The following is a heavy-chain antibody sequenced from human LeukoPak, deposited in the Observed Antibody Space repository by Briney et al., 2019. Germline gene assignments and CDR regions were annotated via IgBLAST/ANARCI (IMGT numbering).Heavy chain of an antibody. D-gene: IGHD6-13*01. CDR2: INPNSGGT. CDR3: ARGGRPNAGSSRGFIKVEFDY. Sequence: ASVKVSCKASGYTFTGYYMHWVRQAPGQGLEWMGWINPNSGGTNYAQKFQGRVTMTRDTSISTAYMELSRLRSDDTAVYYCARGGRPNAGSSRGFIKVEFDYWAREPWSPSPQ. CDR1: GYTFTGYY. V-gene: IGHV1-2*02. J-gene: IGHJ4*02.